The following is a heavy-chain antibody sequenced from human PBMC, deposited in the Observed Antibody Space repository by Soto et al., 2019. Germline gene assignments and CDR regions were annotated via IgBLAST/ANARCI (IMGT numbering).Heavy chain of an antibody. CDR3: ARDPLSGYDWRSGYFDY. J-gene: IGHJ4*02. V-gene: IGHV1-2*04. Sequence: GASVKVSCKASGYTFTGYYMHWVRQAPGQGLEWMGWINPNSGGTNYAQKFQGWVTMTRDTSISTAYMELSRLRSDDTAVYFCARDPLSGYDWRSGYFDYWGQGTLVTVSS. D-gene: IGHD5-12*01. CDR2: INPNSGGT. CDR1: GYTFTGYY.